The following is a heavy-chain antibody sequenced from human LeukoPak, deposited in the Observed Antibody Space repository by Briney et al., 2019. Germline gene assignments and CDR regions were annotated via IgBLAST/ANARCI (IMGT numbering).Heavy chain of an antibody. Sequence: GGSLRLSCAASGFTFSSYSMNWVRQAPGKGLEWVSSISSSSSYIYYADSVKGRFTISRDNAKNSLYLQMNSLRAEDTAVYYCARRPSSGWPFDYWGQGTLVTVSS. CDR1: GFTFSSYS. D-gene: IGHD6-19*01. V-gene: IGHV3-21*01. J-gene: IGHJ4*02. CDR3: ARRPSSGWPFDY. CDR2: ISSSSSYI.